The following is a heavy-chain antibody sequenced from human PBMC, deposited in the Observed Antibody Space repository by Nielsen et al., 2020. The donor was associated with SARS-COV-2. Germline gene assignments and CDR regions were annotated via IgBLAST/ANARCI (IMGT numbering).Heavy chain of an antibody. CDR1: GFTFSSYW. CDR2: IKQDGSEK. V-gene: IGHV3-7*03. Sequence: GESLKISCAASGFTFSSYWMSWVRQAPGKGLEWVANIKQDGSEKYYVDSVKGRFTISRDNAKNSLYLQMNSLRAEDTAVYYCARAGVYYDFWSGQERIYYFGYWGQGTLVTVSS. J-gene: IGHJ4*02. CDR3: ARAGVYYDFWSGQERIYYFGY. D-gene: IGHD3-3*01.